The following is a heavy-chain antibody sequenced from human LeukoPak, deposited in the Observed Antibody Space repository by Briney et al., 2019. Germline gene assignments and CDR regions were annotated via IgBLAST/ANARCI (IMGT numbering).Heavy chain of an antibody. D-gene: IGHD2-21*02. CDR2: INPSGGSP. Sequence: ASVKVSCKASGYIFTSYSMHWVRQAPGQGLEWMGIINPSGGSPGYAQRFQSRLIMTRDTSTSTVYMELSSLRYEDTAVYYCARDYSTFCGGDCFSNYCDHWGQGTLITVSS. J-gene: IGHJ4*02. V-gene: IGHV1-46*01. CDR1: GYIFTSYS. CDR3: ARDYSTFCGGDCFSNYCDH.